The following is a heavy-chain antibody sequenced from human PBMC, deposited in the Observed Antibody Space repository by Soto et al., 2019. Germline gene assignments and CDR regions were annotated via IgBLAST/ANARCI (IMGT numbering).Heavy chain of an antibody. D-gene: IGHD2-8*01. V-gene: IGHV4-39*01. Sequence: SETLSLTCTVSGGSVSNSNHYWGWIRQSPGKGLEWIGSVYYRGRSYSKSPVKSRVTISVDTSKNQFSLNLNSVTASDTAVYYCVSQRTSVLTQAYFDYWGPGALVTVSS. CDR2: VYYRGRS. CDR3: VSQRTSVLTQAYFDY. CDR1: GGSVSNSNHY. J-gene: IGHJ4*02.